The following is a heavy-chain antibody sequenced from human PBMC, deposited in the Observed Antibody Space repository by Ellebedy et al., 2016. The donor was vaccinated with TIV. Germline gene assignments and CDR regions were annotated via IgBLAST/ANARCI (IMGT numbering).Heavy chain of an antibody. CDR3: AREGVYSGSYFEGCFDY. Sequence: ASVKVSCXVSGYTLTELSMHWVRQAPGKGLEWMGGFDPEDGETIYAQKFQGRVTMTEDTSTDTAYMELSSPRSEDTAVYYCAREGVYSGSYFEGCFDYWGQGTLVTVSS. CDR2: FDPEDGET. D-gene: IGHD1-26*01. J-gene: IGHJ4*02. CDR1: GYTLTELS. V-gene: IGHV1-24*01.